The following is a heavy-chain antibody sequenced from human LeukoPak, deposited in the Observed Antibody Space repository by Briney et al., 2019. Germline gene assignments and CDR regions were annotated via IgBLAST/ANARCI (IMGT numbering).Heavy chain of an antibody. Sequence: PSQTLSLTCTVSGGSISSGDYYWSWIRQPPGEGLEWMGYIYYSGSTYYNPSLKSRVTISVDTSKNQFSLKLSSVTAADTAVYYCARGGYSYGSQLDRFDYWGQGTLVTVSS. CDR2: IYYSGST. CDR1: GGSISSGDYY. J-gene: IGHJ4*02. CDR3: ARGGYSYGSQLDRFDY. V-gene: IGHV4-30-4*08. D-gene: IGHD5-18*01.